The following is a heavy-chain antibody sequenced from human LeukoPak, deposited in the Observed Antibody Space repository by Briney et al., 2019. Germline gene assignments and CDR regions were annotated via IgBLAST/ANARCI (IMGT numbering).Heavy chain of an antibody. D-gene: IGHD3-22*01. J-gene: IGHJ4*02. Sequence: SETLSLTCTVSGGSISSYHWSWIRQPPGKGLEWIGFIYYSGSTNYNPSLKSRVTISVDTSKNQFSLKLSSVTAADTAVYYCARDSYYDSSGYFPLDYWGQGTLVTVSS. CDR3: ARDSYYDSSGYFPLDY. CDR2: IYYSGST. CDR1: GGSISSYH. V-gene: IGHV4-59*01.